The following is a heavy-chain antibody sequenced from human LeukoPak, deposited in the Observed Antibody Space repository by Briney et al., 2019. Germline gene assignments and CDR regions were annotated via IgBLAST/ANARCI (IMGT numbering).Heavy chain of an antibody. CDR2: ISSGAGST. V-gene: IGHV3-23*01. D-gene: IGHD4/OR15-4a*01. Sequence: PGGTLRLSCAASGFTFSSFGMSWVRQVPGKGLEWVSSISSGAGSTYYADSVKGRFTISRDNSKNSLYLQMTSLRAEDTAVYYCARRAGAYSHPYDYWGQGTLVTVSS. CDR1: GFTFSSFG. J-gene: IGHJ4*02. CDR3: ARRAGAYSHPYDY.